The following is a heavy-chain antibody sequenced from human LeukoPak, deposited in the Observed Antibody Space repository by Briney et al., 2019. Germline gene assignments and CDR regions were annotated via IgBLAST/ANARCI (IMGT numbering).Heavy chain of an antibody. CDR3: ARQGNYYDTRPFDY. D-gene: IGHD3-22*01. V-gene: IGHV4-59*08. Sequence: SETLSLTCTVSGGSISSYYWSWIRQPPGKGLEWIGYIYYSGSTNYNPSLKSRVTISVDTSKNQFSLKLSPVTAADTAVYYCARQGNYYDTRPFDYWGQGTLVTVSS. CDR2: IYYSGST. CDR1: GGSISSYY. J-gene: IGHJ4*02.